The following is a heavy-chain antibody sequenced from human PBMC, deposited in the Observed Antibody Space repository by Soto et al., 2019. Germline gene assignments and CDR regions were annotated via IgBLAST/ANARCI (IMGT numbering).Heavy chain of an antibody. V-gene: IGHV1-69*12. CDR1: GGTFSSYA. CDR3: ARHDCISSSCYYYYYYGMDV. D-gene: IGHD2-2*01. Sequence: QVQLVQSGAEVMKPGSSVKVSCKASGGTFSSYAISWVRQAPGQGLEWMGGIIPIFDTANYAQKFQGRVTITADESTSTAYMELSSLRSEDTAVYYCARHDCISSSCYYYYYYGMDVWGQGTTVTVSS. CDR2: IIPIFDTA. J-gene: IGHJ6*02.